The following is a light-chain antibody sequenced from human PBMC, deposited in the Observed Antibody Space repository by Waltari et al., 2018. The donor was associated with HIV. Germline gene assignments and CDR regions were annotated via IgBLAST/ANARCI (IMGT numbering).Light chain of an antibody. CDR2: RAT. CDR1: QHINTW. V-gene: IGKV1-5*03. CDR3: QQYHHFPFN. J-gene: IGKJ3*01. Sequence: DIQMTQSPSTLSASVGDRVILTCRASQHINTWLAWYRQKPGKAPELLIYRATSLQRGVPSRFSGGASGADFTLTIRSLQPDDVATYYCQQYHHFPFNFGPGTTVDI.